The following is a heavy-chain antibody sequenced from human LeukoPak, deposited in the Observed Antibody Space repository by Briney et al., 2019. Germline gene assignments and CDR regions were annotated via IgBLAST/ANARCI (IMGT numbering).Heavy chain of an antibody. D-gene: IGHD4-4*01. CDR3: ARGLIGSNYDYYYGMDV. CDR1: GDSVSSNSAA. J-gene: IGHJ6*02. CDR2: TYYRSKWYN. Sequence: SQTLSLTCAISGDSVSSNSAAWNWIRQSPSRGLEWLGRTYYRSKWYNDYAVSAKSRITINPDTSKNQFSLQLNSVTPEDTAVYYCARGLIGSNYDYYYGMDVWGQGTTVTVSS. V-gene: IGHV6-1*01.